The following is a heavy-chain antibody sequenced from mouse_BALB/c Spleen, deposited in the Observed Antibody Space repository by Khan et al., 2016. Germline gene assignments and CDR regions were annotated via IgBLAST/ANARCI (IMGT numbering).Heavy chain of an antibody. J-gene: IGHJ2*01. CDR1: GYTFTSYW. CDR3: ARSLTGTGFDY. D-gene: IGHD4-1*01. CDR2: INPSTGYT. V-gene: IGHV1-7*01. Sequence: QVRLQQSGAELAKPGASVKMSCKASGYTFTSYWMHWVKQRPGQGLEWIGYINPSTGYTEYNQKFKDKATLTADKSSSTAYMQLSSLTSEDSAVYYCARSLTGTGFDYWGQGTTLTVSS.